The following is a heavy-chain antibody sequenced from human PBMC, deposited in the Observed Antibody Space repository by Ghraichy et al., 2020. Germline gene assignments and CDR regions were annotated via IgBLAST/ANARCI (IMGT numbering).Heavy chain of an antibody. CDR2: ISAHSGST. J-gene: IGHJ4*02. CDR1: GYTFTSYG. V-gene: IGHV1-18*04. CDR3: VRDPGSYGYGDY. D-gene: IGHD3-16*01. Sequence: ASVKVPCKASGYTFTSYGISWVRQAPGQGLEWMGWISAHSGSTNYAQKLQGRVTMTRDTSTSTAYMELRSLRSDDTAVYYCVRDPGSYGYGDYWGQGTLVTVSS.